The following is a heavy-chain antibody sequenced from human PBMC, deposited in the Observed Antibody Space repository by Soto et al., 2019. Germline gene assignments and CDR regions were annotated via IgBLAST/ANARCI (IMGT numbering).Heavy chain of an antibody. CDR2: IIPISGTA. CDR1: GGTFSSYA. D-gene: IGHD2-2*01. CDR3: ARSQGSSTSLEIYYYYYYGMDV. Sequence: QVQLVQSGAEVKKPGSSVKVSCKASGGTFSSYAISRVRQAPGQGLEWMGGIIPISGTANYAQKFQGRVTITADESTSTAYVVLSSLRSEDTAVYYCARSQGSSTSLEIYYYYYYGMDVWGQGTTVTVSS. V-gene: IGHV1-69*01. J-gene: IGHJ6*02.